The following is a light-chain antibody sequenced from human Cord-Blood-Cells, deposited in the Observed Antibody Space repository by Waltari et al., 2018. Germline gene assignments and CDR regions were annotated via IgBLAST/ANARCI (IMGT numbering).Light chain of an antibody. CDR1: QGISNY. CDR2: AAS. CDR3: QKYNSAPALT. J-gene: IGKJ4*01. Sequence: DIQMTQSPSSLSASVGDRVTITCRASQGISNYLAWYQQKPGKVPKLLIYAASTLQSGGPSRFSGSGSGTDFTLTISSLQPEDVATYYCQKYNSAPALTFGGGTKVEIK. V-gene: IGKV1-27*01.